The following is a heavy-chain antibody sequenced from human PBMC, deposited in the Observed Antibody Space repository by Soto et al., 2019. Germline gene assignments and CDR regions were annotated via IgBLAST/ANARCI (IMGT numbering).Heavy chain of an antibody. D-gene: IGHD5-12*01. CDR1: GYDFSTYW. CDR2: IFPRDSDT. V-gene: IGHV5-51*01. CDR3: ARFESFKRNMAIDX. Sequence: GETLKISCKGSGYDFSTYWIGWVRQMPGKGLELMGVIFPRDSDTKYSPSFEGRVFISADRSTDTASLLWDSLKAPDTAVYYCARFESFKRNMAIDXWGQGTLVTVSX. J-gene: IGHJ4*02.